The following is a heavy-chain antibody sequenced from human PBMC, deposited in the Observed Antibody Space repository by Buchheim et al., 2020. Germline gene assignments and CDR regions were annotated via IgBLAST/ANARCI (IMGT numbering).Heavy chain of an antibody. J-gene: IGHJ6*02. Sequence: EVQLVESGGGLVQPGGSLKLSCAASGFTFSGSAMHWVRQASGKGLEWVGRIRSKANSYATAYAASVKGRFTISRDDSKNTAYLQMNSLKTEDTAVYYCTSRPLSYSSYYYYGMDVWGQGTT. V-gene: IGHV3-73*01. CDR3: TSRPLSYSSYYYYGMDV. CDR2: IRSKANSYAT. D-gene: IGHD6-13*01. CDR1: GFTFSGSA.